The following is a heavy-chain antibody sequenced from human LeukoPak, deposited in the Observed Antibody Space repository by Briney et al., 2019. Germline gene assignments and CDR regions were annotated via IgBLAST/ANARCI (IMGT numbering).Heavy chain of an antibody. Sequence: ASVKVSCKASGYTFTSFHMHWGRQAPGQGLEWMGIIDPRGDSTNYAQKFQGRLTMTRDMSTSTLYMQLSSLRSEDTAVYYCARAPYGAGDYWGLGTLVTVSS. CDR3: ARAPYGAGDY. V-gene: IGHV1-46*01. J-gene: IGHJ4*02. CDR1: GYTFTSFH. CDR2: IDPRGDST. D-gene: IGHD4-17*01.